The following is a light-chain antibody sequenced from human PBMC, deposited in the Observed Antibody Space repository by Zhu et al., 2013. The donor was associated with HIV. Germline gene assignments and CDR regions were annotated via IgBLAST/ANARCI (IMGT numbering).Light chain of an antibody. J-gene: IGKJ1*01. CDR3: QQYYSYPWT. Sequence: DIQMTQSPSFVSASVGDRVIITCRTSQSVSSWIAWYQQKPGKAPKLLIYSASSLQSGVPSRFSGSGSGTDFTLTISCLQSEDFATYYCQQYYSYPWTFGQGTKVEIK. V-gene: IGKV1-12*01. CDR2: SAS. CDR1: QSVSSW.